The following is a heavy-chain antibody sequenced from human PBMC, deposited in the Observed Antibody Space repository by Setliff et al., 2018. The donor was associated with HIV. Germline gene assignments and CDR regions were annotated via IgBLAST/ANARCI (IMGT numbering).Heavy chain of an antibody. D-gene: IGHD3-3*01. CDR2: LSRDGTYT. J-gene: IGHJ5*02. CDR3: AKDVGSAITIFGANWFDP. Sequence: GGSLRLSCAASGFALSTYDMHWVRQAPGKGLVWVSRLSRDGTYTHYADSVKGRFTISRDNSKNTLYLQMNSLRPEDTAVHYCAKDVGSAITIFGANWFDPWGQGTLVTVSS. CDR1: GFALSTYD. V-gene: IGHV3-74*01.